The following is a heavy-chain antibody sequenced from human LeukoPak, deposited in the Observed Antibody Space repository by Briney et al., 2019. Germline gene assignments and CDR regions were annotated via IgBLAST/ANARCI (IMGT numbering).Heavy chain of an antibody. Sequence: ASVKVSCKTSGYTFTNFGLTWVRQATGQGLEWMGWMNPNSGNTGYAQKFQGRVTMTRNTSISTAYMELSSLRSEDTAVYYCARGLTVTHFDYWGQGTLVTVSS. J-gene: IGHJ4*02. CDR2: MNPNSGNT. V-gene: IGHV1-8*01. CDR3: ARGLTVTHFDY. CDR1: GYTFTNFG. D-gene: IGHD4-17*01.